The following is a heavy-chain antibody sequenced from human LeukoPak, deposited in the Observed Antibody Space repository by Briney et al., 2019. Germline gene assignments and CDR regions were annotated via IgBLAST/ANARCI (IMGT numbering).Heavy chain of an antibody. J-gene: IGHJ4*02. V-gene: IGHV3-23*01. CDR2: ISGGGGGT. CDR1: GFTFSSYG. Sequence: RGSLRLSCEASGFTFSSYGMSWVRQAPGKGLEWVSAISGGGGGTYYADSVKGRFTISRDNSKNTLYLQMNSLRAEDAAVYFCAKRVAHSSGAYWDYWGQGILVTVSS. CDR3: AKRVAHSSGAYWDY. D-gene: IGHD6-19*01.